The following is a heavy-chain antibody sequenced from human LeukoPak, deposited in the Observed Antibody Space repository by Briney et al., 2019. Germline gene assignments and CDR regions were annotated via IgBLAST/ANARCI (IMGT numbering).Heavy chain of an antibody. J-gene: IGHJ6*02. D-gene: IGHD1-14*01. CDR3: ARDLRGTYNRKAREYYYGMDV. Sequence: GASVKVSCKASGGTFSSYAISWVRQAPGQGLEWMGRIIPILGIADYAQKFQGRVTITADKSTSTAYMELSSLRSEDTAVYYCARDLRGTYNRKAREYYYGMDVWGQGTTVTVSS. CDR2: IIPILGIA. CDR1: GGTFSSYA. V-gene: IGHV1-69*04.